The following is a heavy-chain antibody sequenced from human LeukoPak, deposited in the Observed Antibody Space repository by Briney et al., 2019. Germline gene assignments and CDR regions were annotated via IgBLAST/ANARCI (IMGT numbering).Heavy chain of an antibody. J-gene: IGHJ4*02. Sequence: PGRSLRLSCAASGFTFSSYGMHWVRQAPGKGLEWVAVISYDGSNKYYADSVKGRFTISRDNSKNTLYLQMNSLRAEDTAVYYCARLGGAGYWGQGTLVTVSS. CDR2: ISYDGSNK. D-gene: IGHD1-26*01. CDR1: GFTFSSYG. V-gene: IGHV3-30*01. CDR3: ARLGGAGY.